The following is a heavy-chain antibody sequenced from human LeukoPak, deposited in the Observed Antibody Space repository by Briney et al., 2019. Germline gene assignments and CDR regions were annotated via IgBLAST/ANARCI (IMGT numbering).Heavy chain of an antibody. D-gene: IGHD3-9*01. Sequence: GESLKISCKGSGYSFSSYWIGWVRQMPGKGLEWLGIIYPGDPDTRYSPSFQGQVTISADKSISTAYLQWSSLKASDTAMYYCARQDDILTGYPHYWGQGTLVTVSS. CDR2: IYPGDPDT. CDR1: GYSFSSYW. CDR3: ARQDDILTGYPHY. J-gene: IGHJ4*02. V-gene: IGHV5-51*01.